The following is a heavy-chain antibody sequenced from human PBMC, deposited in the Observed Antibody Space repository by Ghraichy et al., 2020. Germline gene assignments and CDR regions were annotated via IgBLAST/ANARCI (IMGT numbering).Heavy chain of an antibody. J-gene: IGHJ4*02. Sequence: GGSRRLSCAASGFTFSIYAMSWVRQSPGKGLEWVSSISGSSTTTSYADSVKGRFSIFRDNSRNALYLQMNSLRAEDTAIYYCAKSPSIVKSCGGDCYYFDYWGQGALVTVSS. D-gene: IGHD2-21*02. CDR2: ISGSSTTT. CDR1: GFTFSIYA. V-gene: IGHV3-23*01. CDR3: AKSPSIVKSCGGDCYYFDY.